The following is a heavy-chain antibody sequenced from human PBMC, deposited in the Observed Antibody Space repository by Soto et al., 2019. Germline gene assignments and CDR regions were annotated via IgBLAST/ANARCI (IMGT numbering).Heavy chain of an antibody. CDR2: INSDGSSI. Sequence: PEGSLRLSCVVSGFSFSSSWMHWVRQAPGKGLVWVSRINSDGSSINYADSVKGRFTTSRDNAKNMLYLQMNSLRVEDTALYYCVSGWSECWGRGTLVTVSS. V-gene: IGHV3-74*01. J-gene: IGHJ1*01. CDR1: GFSFSSSW. D-gene: IGHD2-15*01. CDR3: VSGWSEC.